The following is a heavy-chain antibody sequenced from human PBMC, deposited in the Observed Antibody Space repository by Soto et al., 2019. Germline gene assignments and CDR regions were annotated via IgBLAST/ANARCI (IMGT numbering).Heavy chain of an antibody. D-gene: IGHD2-15*01. Sequence: PSETLSLTCTVSGGSISSGGYYWSWIRQHPGKGLEWIGYIYYSGSTYYNPSLKSRVTISVDTSKNQFSLKLSSVTAADTAVYYCARGPNCSGGSCYFRGGYYFDYWGQGTLVTVSS. CDR1: GGSISSGGYY. CDR2: IYYSGST. J-gene: IGHJ4*02. CDR3: ARGPNCSGGSCYFRGGYYFDY. V-gene: IGHV4-31*03.